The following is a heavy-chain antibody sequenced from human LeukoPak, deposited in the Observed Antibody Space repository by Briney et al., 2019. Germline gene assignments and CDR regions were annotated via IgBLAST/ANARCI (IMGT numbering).Heavy chain of an antibody. CDR1: GGSFSGYY. D-gene: IGHD6-13*01. V-gene: IGHV4-34*01. J-gene: IGHJ4*02. CDR3: ARGGQQLEFV. CDR2: INHSGST. Sequence: KPSETLSLTCAVYGGSFSGYYWSWIRQPPGKGLEWIGEINHSGSTNYNPSLKSRVTISVDTSKNQFSLKLSSVTAADTAVYYCARGGQQLEFVWGQGTLVTVSS.